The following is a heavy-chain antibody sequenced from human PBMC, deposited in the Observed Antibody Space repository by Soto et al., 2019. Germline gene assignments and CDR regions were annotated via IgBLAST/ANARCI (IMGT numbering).Heavy chain of an antibody. CDR3: ARDLGYFDY. J-gene: IGHJ4*02. CDR1: GYSFTSYG. V-gene: IGHV1-18*01. CDR2: ISAYNGNT. Sequence: GESLKISCKGSGYSFTSYGISWVRQAPGQGLEWMGWISAYNGNTNYAQKLQGRVTMTTDTSTSTAYMELRSLRSDDTAVYYCARDLGYFDYWGQGTLVTVSS.